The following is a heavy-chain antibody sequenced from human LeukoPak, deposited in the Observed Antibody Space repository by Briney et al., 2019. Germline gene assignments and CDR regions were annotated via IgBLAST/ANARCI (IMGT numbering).Heavy chain of an antibody. V-gene: IGHV3-30*02. CDR1: GFTFISYS. Sequence: GGSLRLSCAASGFTFISYSMHWVRQAPGKGLEWVAFIRYDGSNKYYADSVKGRFTISRDNSKNTLYLQMDSLRADDTAVYYCAKGSGTAEEFWGQGTLVTVSS. CDR2: IRYDGSNK. D-gene: IGHD6-25*01. J-gene: IGHJ4*02. CDR3: AKGSGTAEEF.